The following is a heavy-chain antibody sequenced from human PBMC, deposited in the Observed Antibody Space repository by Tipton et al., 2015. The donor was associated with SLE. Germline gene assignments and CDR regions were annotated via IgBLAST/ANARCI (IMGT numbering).Heavy chain of an antibody. D-gene: IGHD2-21*01. Sequence: SLRLSCAASGFTFGTHWVSWVRHLPGKGLGWVANINPDGSEKYYGGSVKGRFTISRDNARETLFLQMNSLRVEDTAVYYCARDLGPIVCDRWGQGTLVTVSS. J-gene: IGHJ4*02. CDR3: ARDLGPIVCDR. CDR1: GFTFGTHW. V-gene: IGHV3-7*01. CDR2: INPDGSEK.